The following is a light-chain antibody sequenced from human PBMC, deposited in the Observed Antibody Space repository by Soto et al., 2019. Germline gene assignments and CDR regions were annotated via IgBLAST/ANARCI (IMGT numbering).Light chain of an antibody. Sequence: DIQMTQSPSYLSASVGDRVTITCRASQRISSYLNWYQQKPGKAPKLLISAASSLRSGVPSRFNGSGYETDFSVTISSLQPEDAATYYCQQSYSTPVTFGQGTKLEIK. CDR3: QQSYSTPVT. V-gene: IGKV1-39*01. J-gene: IGKJ2*01. CDR2: AAS. CDR1: QRISSY.